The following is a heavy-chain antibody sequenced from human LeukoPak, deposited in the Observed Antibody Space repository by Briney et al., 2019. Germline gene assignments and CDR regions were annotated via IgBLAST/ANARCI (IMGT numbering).Heavy chain of an antibody. Sequence: ASVKVSCKASGYTFTSYAMHWVRQAPGQRLEWMGWINAGNGNTKYSQKLQGRVTITRDTSASTAYMELSSLRSEDTAVYYCARDRRITMVRGVTPNWFDPWGQGTLVTVSS. J-gene: IGHJ5*02. CDR2: INAGNGNT. V-gene: IGHV1-3*01. D-gene: IGHD3-10*01. CDR3: ARDRRITMVRGVTPNWFDP. CDR1: GYTFTSYA.